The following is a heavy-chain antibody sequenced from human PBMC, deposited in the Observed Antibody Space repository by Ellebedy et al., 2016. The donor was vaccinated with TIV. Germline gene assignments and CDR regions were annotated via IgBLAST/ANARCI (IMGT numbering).Heavy chain of an antibody. CDR1: GGSFSSYY. Sequence: SETLSLXXTVSGGSFSSYYWSWIRQPPGKGLEWIGYIYYSGSTNYNPSLKSRVTISVDTSKNQFSLKLSSVTAADTAVYYCARGGTVAGTEWFDPWGQGTLVTVSS. D-gene: IGHD6-19*01. CDR3: ARGGTVAGTEWFDP. J-gene: IGHJ5*02. CDR2: IYYSGST. V-gene: IGHV4-59*01.